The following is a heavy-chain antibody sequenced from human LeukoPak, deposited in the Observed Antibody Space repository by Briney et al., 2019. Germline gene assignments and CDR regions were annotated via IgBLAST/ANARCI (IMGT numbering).Heavy chain of an antibody. CDR3: ARGMYYDFWSGYSSGNWFDP. V-gene: IGHV4-34*01. CDR1: GGSFSGYY. Sequence: SETLSLTCAVYGGSFSGYYWSWIRQPPGKGLEWLGEINHSGSTNYNPSLKSRVTISVDTSKNQFSLKLSSVTAADTAVYYCARGMYYDFWSGYSSGNWFDPWGQGTLVTVSS. D-gene: IGHD3-3*01. J-gene: IGHJ5*02. CDR2: INHSGST.